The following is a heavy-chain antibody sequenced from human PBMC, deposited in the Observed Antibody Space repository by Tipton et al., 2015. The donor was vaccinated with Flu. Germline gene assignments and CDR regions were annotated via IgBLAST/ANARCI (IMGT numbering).Heavy chain of an antibody. CDR1: GGSLNSGAYY. CDR2: IYHSGNT. V-gene: IGHV4-31*01. J-gene: IGHJ4*02. D-gene: IGHD2-15*01. Sequence: TLSLTCTVSGGSLNSGAYYWTWIRQHPGKDLEWIGSIYHSGNTYYNPSLRSLVTLSIDTSMNQFSLNLTSVTAADTAVYYCARARFCSGGSCRFEYWGQGTLVTVSS. CDR3: ARARFCSGGSCRFEY.